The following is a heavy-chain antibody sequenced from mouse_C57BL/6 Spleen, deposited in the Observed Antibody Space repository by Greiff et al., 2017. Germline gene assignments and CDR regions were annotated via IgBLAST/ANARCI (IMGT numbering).Heavy chain of an antibody. J-gene: IGHJ4*01. CDR2: IDPSDSYT. D-gene: IGHD2-5*01. CDR1: GYTFTSYW. CDR3: ARCYYSNYYYAMDY. V-gene: IGHV1-50*01. Sequence: QVQLQQPGAELVKPGASVKLSCKASGYTFTSYWMQWVKQRPGQGLEWIGEIDPSDSYTNYNQKFKGKATLTVDTSSSTAYMQLSSLTSEDSAVYYCARCYYSNYYYAMDYWGQGTSVTVSS.